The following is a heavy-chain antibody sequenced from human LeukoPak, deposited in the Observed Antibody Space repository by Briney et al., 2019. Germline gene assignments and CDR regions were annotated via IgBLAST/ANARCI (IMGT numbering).Heavy chain of an antibody. CDR1: GFTFNNYA. Sequence: PGGSLRLSCAGSGFTFNNYAISWVRQAPGKGLEWVSDISATGGSAYYADSVKGRFTISRDNSKNTLYLQMNNLRAEDAAVYYCATQIAVAGTGFDYWGQGTLVTVSS. CDR3: ATQIAVAGTGFDY. CDR2: ISATGGSA. D-gene: IGHD6-19*01. V-gene: IGHV3-23*01. J-gene: IGHJ4*02.